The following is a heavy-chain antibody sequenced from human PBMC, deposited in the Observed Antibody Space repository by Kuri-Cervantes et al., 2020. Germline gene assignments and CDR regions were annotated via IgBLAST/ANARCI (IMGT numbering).Heavy chain of an antibody. J-gene: IGHJ4*02. CDR2: MNPNSGNT. CDR3: ARDSGGQWLVGYFDY. Sequence: ASVKVSCKASGYTFTSYDINWVRQATGQGLEWMGWMNPNSGNTGYAQKFQGRVTMTRNTSISTAYMELSRLRSDDTAVYYCARDSGGQWLVGYFDYWGQGTLVTVSS. D-gene: IGHD6-19*01. V-gene: IGHV1-8*01. CDR1: GYTFTSYD.